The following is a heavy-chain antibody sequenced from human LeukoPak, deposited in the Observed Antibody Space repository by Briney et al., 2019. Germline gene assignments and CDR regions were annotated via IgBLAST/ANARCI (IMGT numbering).Heavy chain of an antibody. CDR3: TREVSTVTFDY. CDR1: GGSISPHY. Sequence: SETLSLTCSVSGGSISPHYWTWIRQTPGKGLEWIGYVYYNGLTSYNASLRSRLILSVDTARNQVSLKLTSVTAADTAVYYCTREVSTVTFDYWGQGTLVTVSS. D-gene: IGHD4-17*01. CDR2: VYYNGLT. J-gene: IGHJ4*02. V-gene: IGHV4-59*11.